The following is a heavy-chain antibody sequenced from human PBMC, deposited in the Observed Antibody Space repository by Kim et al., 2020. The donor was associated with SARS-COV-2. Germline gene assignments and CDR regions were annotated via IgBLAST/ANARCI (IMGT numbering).Heavy chain of an antibody. D-gene: IGHD6-19*01. CDR3: ARHQRYSSGWYAAFYY. J-gene: IGHJ6*01. CDR1: GGSLSSSSYY. CDR2: AYYSGNT. Sequence: SETLSLTCTVSGGSLSSSSYYWGWIRQPPGKGLEWIGTAYYSGNTYYNPSLKSRVTISVDTSKNQFSLKLGSVTAADTAVYYSARHQRYSSGWYAAFYY. V-gene: IGHV4-39*01.